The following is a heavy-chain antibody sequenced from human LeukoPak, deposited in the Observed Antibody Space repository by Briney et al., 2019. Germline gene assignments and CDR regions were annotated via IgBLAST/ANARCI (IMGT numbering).Heavy chain of an antibody. Sequence: GGSLRLSCAASGFTFSSYAMHWVRQAPGKGLEWVAVISYDGSNRYYADSVKGRFTISRDNSKNTLYLQMNSLRAEDTAVYYCARDPGPRSPFDYWGQGTLVTVSS. J-gene: IGHJ4*02. V-gene: IGHV3-30-3*01. CDR1: GFTFSSYA. CDR2: ISYDGSNR. CDR3: ARDPGPRSPFDY.